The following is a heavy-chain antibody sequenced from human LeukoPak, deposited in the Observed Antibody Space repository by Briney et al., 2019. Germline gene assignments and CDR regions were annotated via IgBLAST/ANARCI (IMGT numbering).Heavy chain of an antibody. CDR3: ARGYNDFWSGYIDY. J-gene: IGHJ4*02. V-gene: IGHV3-74*01. CDR1: GFTFSNYW. Sequence: GGSLRLSCAASGFTFSNYWMHWVRQAPGKGLVWVSRINSDGSSTSYAASVKGRFTISRDSAKNTLYLQMNSLRVEDTAVYYCARGYNDFWSGYIDYWGQGTLVTVSS. D-gene: IGHD3-3*01. CDR2: INSDGSST.